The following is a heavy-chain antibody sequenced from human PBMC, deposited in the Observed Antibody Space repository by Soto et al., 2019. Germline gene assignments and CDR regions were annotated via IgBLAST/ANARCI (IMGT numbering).Heavy chain of an antibody. CDR2: IIPIFGTA. J-gene: IGHJ3*02. CDR1: GGTFSSYA. Sequence: SVKVSCKASGGTFSSYAISWVRQAPGQGLEWMGGIIPIFGTANYAQKFQGRVTITADESTSTAYMELSSLRSEDTAVYYCARDGNYYDSSGLVTRRDAFDIWGQGTMVTVSS. CDR3: ARDGNYYDSSGLVTRRDAFDI. D-gene: IGHD3-22*01. V-gene: IGHV1-69*13.